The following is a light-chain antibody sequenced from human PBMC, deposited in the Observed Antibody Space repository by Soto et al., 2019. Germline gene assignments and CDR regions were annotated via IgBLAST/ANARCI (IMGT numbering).Light chain of an antibody. CDR1: QSVSSN. Sequence: EIVMTQSPATLSVSPGERATLSCRASQSVSSNLAWYQQKPGQAPRLLIYAASSRATGIPDRFSGSGSGTDFTLTISRLEPEDFAVYYCQQYGTSLPYTFGQGTKLEIK. J-gene: IGKJ2*01. CDR3: QQYGTSLPYT. CDR2: AAS. V-gene: IGKV3-20*01.